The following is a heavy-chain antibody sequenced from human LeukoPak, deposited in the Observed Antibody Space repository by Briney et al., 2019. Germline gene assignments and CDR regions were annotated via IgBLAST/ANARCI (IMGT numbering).Heavy chain of an antibody. V-gene: IGHV3-64*01. CDR2: ISSNGGST. D-gene: IGHD6-13*01. Sequence: PGGCLRLSCAASAFTFSSYAMHWVRQAPGKGLEYFSAISSNGGSTYYANSVKGRFTISRDNSKNTLYLQMGSLRAEDMAVYYCARYGGIAAAGTFDHWGPGTLVTVSS. J-gene: IGHJ5*02. CDR1: AFTFSSYA. CDR3: ARYGGIAAAGTFDH.